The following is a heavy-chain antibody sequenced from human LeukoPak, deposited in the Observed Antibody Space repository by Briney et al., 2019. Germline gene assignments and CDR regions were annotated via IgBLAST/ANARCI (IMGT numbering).Heavy chain of an antibody. Sequence: GGSLRLSCAASGFTFRSYPMTWVRQAPGKGLEWDSAISGSGGSTYYADSVKGRFTISRDNSKNTLYLQMNSLRVDDTAVYYCAKEIVVELTGTTGFDPWGQGTLVTVSS. CDR3: AKEIVVELTGTTGFDP. D-gene: IGHD1-7*01. J-gene: IGHJ5*02. V-gene: IGHV3-23*01. CDR1: GFTFRSYP. CDR2: ISGSGGST.